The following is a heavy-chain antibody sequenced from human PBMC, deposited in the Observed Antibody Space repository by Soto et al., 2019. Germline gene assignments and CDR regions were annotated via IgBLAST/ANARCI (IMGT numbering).Heavy chain of an antibody. CDR2: ISYDGNNK. CDR3: AKDIEEVVYYYGMDV. Sequence: QVQLVESGGGVVQPGKSLRLSCAASGFTFSSYGMHWVRQAPGKGLEWVALISYDGNNKYYGDSAKGRFTIFRDNSKNTLFLQMNSLRAEDTAVYFCAKDIEEVVYYYGMDVWGHGTTVTVSS. V-gene: IGHV3-30*18. D-gene: IGHD1-26*01. J-gene: IGHJ6*02. CDR1: GFTFSSYG.